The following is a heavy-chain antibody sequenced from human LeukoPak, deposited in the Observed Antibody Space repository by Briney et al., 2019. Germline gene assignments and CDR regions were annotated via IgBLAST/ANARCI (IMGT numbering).Heavy chain of an antibody. V-gene: IGHV3-48*03. J-gene: IGHJ4*02. D-gene: IGHD2-2*01. Sequence: GGSLRLSCAASGFTFSSYEMSWVRQAPGKGLEWVSYISSSGSTIYYADSVKGRFTISRDNAKNSLYLQMNSLRAEDTAVYYCARAKGYCSSTSCPFDYWGQGTLVTVSS. CDR2: ISSSGSTI. CDR1: GFTFSSYE. CDR3: ARAKGYCSSTSCPFDY.